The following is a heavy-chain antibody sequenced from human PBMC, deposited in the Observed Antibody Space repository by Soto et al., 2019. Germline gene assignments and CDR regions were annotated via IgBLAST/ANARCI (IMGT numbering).Heavy chain of an antibody. CDR2: IIPILGIA. V-gene: IGHV1-69*08. CDR3: ARDREGRGYFQH. Sequence: QVQLVQSGAEVKKPGSSVKVSCKASGGTFSSYTISWVRQAPGQGLEWMGRIIPILGIANYAQKFQGRVTITADKTTSAAFMGLSSLRSEDTAVYYCARDREGRGYFQHWGQGTLVTVSS. D-gene: IGHD1-26*01. CDR1: GGTFSSYT. J-gene: IGHJ1*01.